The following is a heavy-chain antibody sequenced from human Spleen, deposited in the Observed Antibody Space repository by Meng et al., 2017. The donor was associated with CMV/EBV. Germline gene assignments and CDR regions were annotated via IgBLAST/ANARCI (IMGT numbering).Heavy chain of an antibody. V-gene: IGHV4-31*02. Sequence: SIISCGYSWGWIRQHPGKCLECIGYIYYSGSTYSTPSLKSRVTISVDTSKTQFSLKLSSVTAADTAVYYCARVALYSNYVVDWFDPWGQGTLVTVSS. CDR2: IYYSGST. CDR1: SIISCGYS. CDR3: ARVALYSNYVVDWFDP. J-gene: IGHJ5*02. D-gene: IGHD4-11*01.